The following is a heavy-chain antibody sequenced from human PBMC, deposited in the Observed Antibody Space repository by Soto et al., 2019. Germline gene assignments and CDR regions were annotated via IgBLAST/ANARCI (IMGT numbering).Heavy chain of an antibody. CDR2: IIPIFGTA. D-gene: IGHD3-3*01. J-gene: IGHJ6*02. Sequence: QVQLVQSGAEVEKPGSSVKVSCKASGGTFSSYAISWVRQAPGQGLEWMGGIIPIFGTANYAQKFQGRVTITADKSTSTAYMELSSLRSEDTAVYYCASRRSDYDFWSGYLYGMDVWGQGTTVTVSS. CDR1: GGTFSSYA. CDR3: ASRRSDYDFWSGYLYGMDV. V-gene: IGHV1-69*06.